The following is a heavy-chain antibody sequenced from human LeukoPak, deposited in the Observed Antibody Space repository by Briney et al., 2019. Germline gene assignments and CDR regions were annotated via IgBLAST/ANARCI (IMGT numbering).Heavy chain of an antibody. J-gene: IGHJ4*02. CDR3: TTDSGDYGDYVRG. D-gene: IGHD4-17*01. V-gene: IGHV3-15*01. Sequence: KPGGSLRLSCAASGFTFNNAWLSWIRQAPGKGLEWVGRIKSKGAGGATDYPAPVKGRFTISRDDSEKTLYLQMNSLKTEDTAVYYCTTDSGDYGDYVRGWGQGTLVTVSS. CDR2: IKSKGAGGAT. CDR1: GFTFNNAW.